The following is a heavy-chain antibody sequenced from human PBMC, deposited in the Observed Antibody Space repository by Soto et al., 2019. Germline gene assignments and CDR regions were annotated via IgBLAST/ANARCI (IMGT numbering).Heavy chain of an antibody. CDR1: GFSLSTSGMC. V-gene: IGHV2-70*11. CDR2: IDWDDDK. J-gene: IGHJ6*02. Sequence: SGPTLVNPTQTLTLTCTFSGFSLSTSGMCVSWIRQPPGKALEWLARIDWDDDKYYSTSLKTRLTISKDTSKNQVVLTMTNMDPVDTATYYCARMSPDEAPYYYYGMDVWGQGTTVTVSS. CDR3: ARMSPDEAPYYYYGMDV.